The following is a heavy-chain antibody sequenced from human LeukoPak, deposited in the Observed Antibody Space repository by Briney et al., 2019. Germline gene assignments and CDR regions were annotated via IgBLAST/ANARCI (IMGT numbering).Heavy chain of an antibody. CDR2: ISPDGRST. J-gene: IGHJ4*02. V-gene: IGHV3-74*01. Sequence: GSLRLSCAASGFTYGNYLMHWVRQAPGKGLVWVSRISPDGRSTNYADFVKGRFTVSRDNAMNTVYLQMNSLRTEDTAVYYCARDSSSGWYSNYYFDYWGQGTLVTVSS. CDR3: ARDSSSGWYSNYYFDY. CDR1: GFTYGNYL. D-gene: IGHD6-19*01.